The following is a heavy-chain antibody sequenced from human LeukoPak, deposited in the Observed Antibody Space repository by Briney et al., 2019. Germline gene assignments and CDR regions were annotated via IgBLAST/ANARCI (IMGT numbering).Heavy chain of an antibody. V-gene: IGHV3-53*01. CDR2: IYSGGST. CDR1: GFTVSSNH. J-gene: IGHJ4*02. D-gene: IGHD1-1*01. Sequence: GGSLRLSCAAPGFTVSSNHMSWVRQAPVKGLEWVSVIYSGGSTDYADSVKGRFTISRDILKNTLYLQMNSLRAEDTAVYYCARGPAGYNWGQGTLVTVSS. CDR3: ARGPAGYN.